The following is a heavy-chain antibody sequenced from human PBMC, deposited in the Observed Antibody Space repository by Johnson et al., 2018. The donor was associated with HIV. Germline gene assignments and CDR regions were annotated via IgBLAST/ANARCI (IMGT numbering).Heavy chain of an antibody. D-gene: IGHD1-26*01. CDR2: INWNGGST. CDR3: ARDHWDWVGATDAFDI. CDR1: GFTFDDYG. V-gene: IGHV3-20*04. J-gene: IGHJ3*02. Sequence: EVHLVESGGGLVQPGGSLRLSCAASGFTFDDYGMSWVRQAPGKGLEWVSGINWNGGSTGYADSVKGRFTISRDNSKNTLYLKMNSLRAEDTAVYYCARDHWDWVGATDAFDIWGQGTMVTVSS.